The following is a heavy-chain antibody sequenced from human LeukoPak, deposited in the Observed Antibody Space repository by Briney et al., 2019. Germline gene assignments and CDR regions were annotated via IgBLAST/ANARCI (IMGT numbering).Heavy chain of an antibody. J-gene: IGHJ4*02. V-gene: IGHV3-23*01. CDR1: GYTFSSYA. Sequence: PGGSLRLSCAASGYTFSSYAMSWVRQAPGKGLEWVSAISGSGGSTYYADSVKGRFTISRDNSKNTLYLQMNSLRAEDTAVYYCARAGTSWGNHYFDYWGQGTLVTVSS. CDR3: ARAGTSWGNHYFDY. D-gene: IGHD2-2*01. CDR2: ISGSGGST.